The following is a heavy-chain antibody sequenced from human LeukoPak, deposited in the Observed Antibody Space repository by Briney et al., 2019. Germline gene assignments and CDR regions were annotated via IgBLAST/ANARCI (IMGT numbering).Heavy chain of an antibody. V-gene: IGHV3-23*01. CDR1: GFTFSSYA. J-gene: IGHJ5*02. CDR2: ISGSGGST. Sequence: GGSLRLSCAASGFTFSSYAMSWVRQAPGKGLEWVSAISGSGGSTYYADSVKGRFTISRDNSKNTLYLQMNSLRAEDTAVYYCAKIGRSSSWSKVGWLDPWGQGTLVTVSS. CDR3: AKIGRSSSWSKVGWLDP. D-gene: IGHD6-13*01.